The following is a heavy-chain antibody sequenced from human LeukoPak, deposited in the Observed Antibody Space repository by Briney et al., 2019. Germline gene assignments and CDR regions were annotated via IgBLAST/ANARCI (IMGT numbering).Heavy chain of an antibody. V-gene: IGHV4-39*07. J-gene: IGHJ6*02. CDR3: ARDDGAGVGSYYYYGMDV. CDR1: GGSISSSSYY. D-gene: IGHD3-10*01. Sequence: SSETLSLTCTVSGGSISSSSYYWGWIRQPPGKGLEWIGSIYYSGSTYYNPSLKSRVTISVDTSKNQFSLKLSSVTAANTAVYYCARDDGAGVGSYYYYGMDVWGQGTTVTVSS. CDR2: IYYSGST.